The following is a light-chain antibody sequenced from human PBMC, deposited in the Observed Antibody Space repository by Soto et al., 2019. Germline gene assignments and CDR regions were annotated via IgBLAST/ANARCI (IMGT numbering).Light chain of an antibody. CDR3: QQLNGYPIT. CDR1: HSISSY. CDR2: AAS. J-gene: IGKJ5*01. V-gene: IGKV1-9*01. Sequence: DIQMTQSPSTLSASVGDRVTITCRASHSISSYLNWYQQKPGKAPKLLIFAASTLQTGVPSRFSGSGFRTDFTLTISSLQPEDFATYYCQQLNGYPITFGQGTRLEIK.